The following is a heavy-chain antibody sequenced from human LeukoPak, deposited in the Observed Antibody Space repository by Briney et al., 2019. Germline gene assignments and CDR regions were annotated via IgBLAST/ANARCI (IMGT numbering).Heavy chain of an antibody. CDR2: IRYDGSNK. CDR3: ARILARQFTSFSDSSPYTYYYMDV. CDR1: GFTFSSYG. Sequence: PGGSLRLSCAASGFTFSSYGMHWVRKAPGKGLEGVAFIRYDGSNKSYADSVKGRFTISRDNSKNTLYLQMNSLRAEDTAVYYCARILARQFTSFSDSSPYTYYYMDVWGKGTTVTVSS. D-gene: IGHD2/OR15-2a*01. V-gene: IGHV3-30*02. J-gene: IGHJ6*03.